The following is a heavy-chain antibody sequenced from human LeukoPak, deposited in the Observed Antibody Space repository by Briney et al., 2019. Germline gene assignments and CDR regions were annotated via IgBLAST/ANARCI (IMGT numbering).Heavy chain of an antibody. D-gene: IGHD4-11*01. V-gene: IGHV3-15*01. Sequence: GGPLRLSCAASGFTFSKTWMSWVRQAPGKGLEWVGRIKSKNDGETRDYAATVEGRFTISRDDSKNTLYLQMNSLKTEDTAIYYSTTYSDYEGLADYWGQGTLVTVSS. J-gene: IGHJ4*02. CDR3: TTYSDYEGLADY. CDR1: GFTFSKTW. CDR2: IKSKNDGETR.